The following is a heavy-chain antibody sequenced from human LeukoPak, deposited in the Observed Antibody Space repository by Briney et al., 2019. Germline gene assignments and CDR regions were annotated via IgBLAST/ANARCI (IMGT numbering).Heavy chain of an antibody. J-gene: IGHJ3*02. D-gene: IGHD3-9*01. V-gene: IGHV3-53*01. CDR3: AKSSHYDILTGYSEEDAFDI. CDR2: IYSGGST. CDR1: GFTFSGYS. Sequence: GGSLRLSCGASGFTFSGYSMNWVRQAPGKGLEWVSVIYSGGSTDYADSVKGRFTISRDTSKNTLYLQMNSLRVEDTAVYYCAKSSHYDILTGYSEEDAFDIWGQGTMVTVSS.